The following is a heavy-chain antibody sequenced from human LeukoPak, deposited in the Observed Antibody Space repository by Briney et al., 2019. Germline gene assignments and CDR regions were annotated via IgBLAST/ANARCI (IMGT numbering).Heavy chain of an antibody. Sequence: GGSLRLSCAASGFTFSSYWMSWVRQAPVKGLEWVANIEQDGSEKYYVDSVKGRFTISRDNAKNSLYLQMNSLRAEDTAVYYCARVQWELRGVGSYFDYWGQGTLVTVSS. V-gene: IGHV3-7*01. J-gene: IGHJ4*02. CDR2: IEQDGSEK. CDR1: GFTFSSYW. CDR3: ARVQWELRGVGSYFDY. D-gene: IGHD1-26*01.